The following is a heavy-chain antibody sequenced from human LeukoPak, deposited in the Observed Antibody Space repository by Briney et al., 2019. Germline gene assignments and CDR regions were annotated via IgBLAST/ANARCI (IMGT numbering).Heavy chain of an antibody. CDR3: ARIFCSSISCYFFDY. CDR2: INPNSGGT. J-gene: IGHJ4*02. D-gene: IGHD2-2*01. CDR1: GYTFTDYY. V-gene: IGHV1-2*02. Sequence: ASVKVPCKASGYTFTDYYIHWVRQAPGQGLEWMGWINPNSGGTNYAQKFQGRVTMTSDTSISTAYMELSRLRSDDTAVYYCARIFCSSISCYFFDYWGQGTLVTVS.